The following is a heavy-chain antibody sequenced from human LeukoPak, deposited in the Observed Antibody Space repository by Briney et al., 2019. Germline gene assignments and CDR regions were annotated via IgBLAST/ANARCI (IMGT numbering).Heavy chain of an antibody. Sequence: SETLSLTCTVSGASISSYYWSWIRQPPGKGLEWIGYIYYSGSTNYNPSLKSRVTISVDTSKNQFSLKLSSVTAADTAVYYCARHGSSGYYLTYYYYYGMDVWGQGTTVTVSS. V-gene: IGHV4-59*08. J-gene: IGHJ6*02. CDR3: ARHGSSGYYLTYYYYYGMDV. D-gene: IGHD3-22*01. CDR2: IYYSGST. CDR1: GASISSYY.